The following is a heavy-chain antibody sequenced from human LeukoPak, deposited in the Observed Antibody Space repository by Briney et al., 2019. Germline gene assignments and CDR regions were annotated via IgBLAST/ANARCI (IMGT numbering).Heavy chain of an antibody. CDR1: GFNISSYATFSSYA. V-gene: IGHV3-30*04. CDR3: XRDGCXXXXXXXRXLVPIISYYFDF. Sequence: TGGSLRLSCAASGFNISSYATFSSYAMHWVRQAPGKGLEWVAVISYDGSQQYYTDSVRGRFTISRDNSKDTVFLHMNSLRGDDTAVXYXXRDGCXXXXXXXRXLVPIISYYFDFWGQGALVTVSS. D-gene: IGHD1-14*01. CDR2: ISYDGSQQ. J-gene: IGHJ4*02.